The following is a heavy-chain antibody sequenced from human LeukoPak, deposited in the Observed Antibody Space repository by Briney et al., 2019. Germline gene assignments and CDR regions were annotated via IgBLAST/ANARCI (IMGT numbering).Heavy chain of an antibody. Sequence: GGSLRLSCAASGFTFSSYAMHWVRQAPGKGLEWVAVISYDGSNKYYADSVKGRFTISRDNSKNTLYLQMNSLRAEDTAVYYCAKPAKTDYADYWGQGTLVTVSS. D-gene: IGHD1-14*01. V-gene: IGHV3-30*04. CDR1: GFTFSSYA. J-gene: IGHJ4*02. CDR2: ISYDGSNK. CDR3: AKPAKTDYADY.